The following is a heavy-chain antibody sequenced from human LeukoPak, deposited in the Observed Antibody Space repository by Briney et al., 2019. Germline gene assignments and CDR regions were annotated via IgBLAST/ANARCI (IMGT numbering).Heavy chain of an antibody. CDR2: ISSTSNYI. V-gene: IGHV3-21*06. CDR1: GFTFSIYS. CDR3: ARLDRADYSTSPVPYYNYYMNA. J-gene: IGHJ6*03. D-gene: IGHD6-13*01. Sequence: GGSLRLSCAASGFTFSIYSVTWVRQAPGKGLEWVASISSTSNYIYTDDSVGGRFSFARDNAQYLAYLQMNSMRAEDKAVYYCARLDRADYSTSPVPYYNYYMNAWDKGTTVIVSS.